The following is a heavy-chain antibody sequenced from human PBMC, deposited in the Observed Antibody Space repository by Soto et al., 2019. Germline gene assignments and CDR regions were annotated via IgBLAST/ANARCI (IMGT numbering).Heavy chain of an antibody. Sequence: SETLSLTCAVYGGSFSGYYWSWIRQPPGKGLEWIGEINHSGSTNYNPSLKSRVTISVDTSKNQFSLKLSSVTAADTAVYYCARGGCGCTNGVCSTRYYDYYYGMHVWGQGTPLTVSS. CDR2: INHSGST. J-gene: IGHJ6*02. D-gene: IGHD2-8*01. V-gene: IGHV4-34*01. CDR1: GGSFSGYY. CDR3: ARGGCGCTNGVCSTRYYDYYYGMHV.